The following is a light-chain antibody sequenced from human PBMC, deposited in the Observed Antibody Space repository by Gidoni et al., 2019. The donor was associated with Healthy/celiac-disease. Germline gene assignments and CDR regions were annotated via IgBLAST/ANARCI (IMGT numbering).Light chain of an antibody. J-gene: IGLJ3*02. CDR2: EVS. Sequence: QSALTQPASVSGSPGQSITISCTGTSSDVGGYNYVSWYQQHPGKSPKLMIYEVSNRPSGVPDLFSGSNSGNTASLTISGLQAEDEADYYCSSYTSSSTRVFGGGTKLTVL. CDR3: SSYTSSSTRV. CDR1: SSDVGGYNY. V-gene: IGLV2-14*01.